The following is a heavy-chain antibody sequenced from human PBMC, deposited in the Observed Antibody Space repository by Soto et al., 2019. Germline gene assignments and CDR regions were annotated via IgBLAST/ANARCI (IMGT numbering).Heavy chain of an antibody. J-gene: IGHJ4*02. Sequence: ASVKVSCKASGYIFTSYYIHWVRQAPGQGLEWMGWINPFDGSRKFAQSFQGRVTMTMDTSTSTVYMEVSSLRSEDTAVYYCSRVDPGETSPFDHWGQGTLVTVSS. V-gene: IGHV1-46*03. D-gene: IGHD3-10*01. CDR3: SRVDPGETSPFDH. CDR2: INPFDGSR. CDR1: GYIFTSYY.